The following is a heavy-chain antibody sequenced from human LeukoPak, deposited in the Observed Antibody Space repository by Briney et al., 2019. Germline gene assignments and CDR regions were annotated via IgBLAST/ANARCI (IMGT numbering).Heavy chain of an antibody. CDR3: AKGFGYYYYYGMDA. CDR2: ISWNSGSI. J-gene: IGHJ6*02. CDR1: GFTFDDYA. D-gene: IGHD3-3*01. Sequence: GGSLRLSCAASGFTFDDYAMHWVRQAPGKGLEWVSGISWNSGSIGYADSVKGRFTISRGNAKNSLYLQMNSLRAEDTALYYCAKGFGYYYYYGMDAWGQGTTVTVSS. V-gene: IGHV3-9*01.